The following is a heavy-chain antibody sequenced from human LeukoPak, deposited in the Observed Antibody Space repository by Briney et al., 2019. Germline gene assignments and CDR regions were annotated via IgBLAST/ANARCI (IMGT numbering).Heavy chain of an antibody. CDR2: IYYSGST. J-gene: IGHJ6*03. D-gene: IGHD2-2*01. CDR1: GGSISSYY. CDR3: ARKSVVVPAVRPYYYYYYMDV. Sequence: SETLSLTCTVSGGSISSYYWSWIRQPPGKGLDWIGYIYYSGSTNYNPSLKSRVTISVDTSKNQFSLKLSSVTAADTAVYYCARKSVVVPAVRPYYYYYYMDVWGKGTTVTVSS. V-gene: IGHV4-59*01.